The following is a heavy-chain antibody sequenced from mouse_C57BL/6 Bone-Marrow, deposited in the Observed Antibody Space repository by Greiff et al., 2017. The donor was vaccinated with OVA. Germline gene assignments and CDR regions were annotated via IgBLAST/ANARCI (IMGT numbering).Heavy chain of an antibody. CDR2: IYPVSGET. CDR3: GRRQLRLPWFAY. CDR1: GYTFTDHI. D-gene: IGHD3-2*02. Sequence: VQLQESGAELASPGASVTLSCKASGYTFTDHIMNWVKKRPGQGLEWIGRIYPVSGETNYNQKFMGKATVSVDRSSSTVYMVLNSLTSEDPAVYYCGRRQLRLPWFAYWGQGTLVTVSA. V-gene: IGHV1-11*01. J-gene: IGHJ3*01.